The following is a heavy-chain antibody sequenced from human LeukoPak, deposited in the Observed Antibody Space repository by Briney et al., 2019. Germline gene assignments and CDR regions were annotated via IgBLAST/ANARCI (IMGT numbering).Heavy chain of an antibody. Sequence: SVKVSCKASGGTFSSYAISWVRQAPGQGLEWMGGIIPIFGTANYAQKFPGRVTITTDESTSTANMELSSLRSEDTAVYYCARGLDGSGSYRINWFDPWGQGTLVTVSS. D-gene: IGHD3-10*01. CDR3: ARGLDGSGSYRINWFDP. CDR2: IIPIFGTA. CDR1: GGTFSSYA. V-gene: IGHV1-69*05. J-gene: IGHJ5*02.